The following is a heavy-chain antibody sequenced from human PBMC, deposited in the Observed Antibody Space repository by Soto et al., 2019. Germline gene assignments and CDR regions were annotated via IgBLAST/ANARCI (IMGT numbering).Heavy chain of an antibody. Sequence: WASVKVSCKASGGTFSSYAISWVRQAPGQGLEWMGGIIPIFGTANYAQKFQGRVTITADESTSTAYMELSSLRSEDTAVYYCARDRGRDWYRHWFDPWGQGTLVTVSS. CDR3: ARDRGRDWYRHWFDP. CDR1: GGTFSSYA. V-gene: IGHV1-69*13. CDR2: IIPIFGTA. D-gene: IGHD6-19*01. J-gene: IGHJ5*02.